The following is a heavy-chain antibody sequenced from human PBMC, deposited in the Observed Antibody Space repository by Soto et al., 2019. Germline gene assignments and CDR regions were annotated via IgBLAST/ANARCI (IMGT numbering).Heavy chain of an antibody. Sequence: GGSLRLSCAASGFTFSSYGMHWVRQAPGKGLEWVAVIWYDGSNKYYADSVKGRFTISRDNSKKTLNLQMNSLRAEDTAVYYCARGGYSSGWYDPPAAFDYWGQGTLVTVSS. D-gene: IGHD6-19*01. V-gene: IGHV3-33*01. CDR2: IWYDGSNK. CDR1: GFTFSSYG. CDR3: ARGGYSSGWYDPPAAFDY. J-gene: IGHJ4*02.